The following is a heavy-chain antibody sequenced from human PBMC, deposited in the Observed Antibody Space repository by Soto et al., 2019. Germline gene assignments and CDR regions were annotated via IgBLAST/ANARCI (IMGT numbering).Heavy chain of an antibody. V-gene: IGHV3-23*01. J-gene: IGHJ4*02. Sequence: PGGSLRLSCAASGFAFSSYAMSWVRQSPGKGLEWVSAIYSSGETTFYADSVKGRFTISRDNSRNTLYLQMNGLGAEGTALYYYAKEPPFGDEDYGGRFDYWGQGTMVTVSS. CDR1: GFAFSSYA. D-gene: IGHD4-17*01. CDR3: AKEPPFGDEDYGGRFDY. CDR2: IYSSGETT.